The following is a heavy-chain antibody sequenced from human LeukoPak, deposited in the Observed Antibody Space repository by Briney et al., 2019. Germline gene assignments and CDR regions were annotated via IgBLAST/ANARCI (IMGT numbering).Heavy chain of an antibody. CDR3: TKDMMVCNGGSCYSGTDY. Sequence: GASLRLSCAASGFTFSSFAMNWVRQVPGKGLEWVSTIGGSGYSTYYADSVKGRFTISRDNSKSTLYLQMNSLRVEDTAIYYCTKDMMVCNGGSCYSGTDYWGQGTLVTVSS. J-gene: IGHJ4*02. D-gene: IGHD2-15*01. CDR2: IGGSGYST. V-gene: IGHV3-23*01. CDR1: GFTFSSFA.